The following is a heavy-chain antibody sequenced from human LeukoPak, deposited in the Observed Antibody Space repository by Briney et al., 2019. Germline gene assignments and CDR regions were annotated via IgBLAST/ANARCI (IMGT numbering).Heavy chain of an antibody. J-gene: IGHJ4*02. Sequence: GGSLRLSCAASGFTFSSFSMNWVRQAPGKGLEWVSYISGSSRIIYYADSVKGRFTISRDNSKNTLYLQMNSLGAEDTAVYYCAKEGFDYGSGSYFDYWGQGTLVTVSS. D-gene: IGHD3-10*01. V-gene: IGHV3-48*01. CDR2: ISGSSRII. CDR1: GFTFSSFS. CDR3: AKEGFDYGSGSYFDY.